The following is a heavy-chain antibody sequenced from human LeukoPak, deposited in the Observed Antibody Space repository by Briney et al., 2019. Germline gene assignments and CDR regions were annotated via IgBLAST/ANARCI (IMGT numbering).Heavy chain of an antibody. J-gene: IGHJ5*02. V-gene: IGHV3-21*01. D-gene: IGHD2-15*01. Sequence: AGGSLRLSCAASGFTFSSYSMNWVRQAPGKGLEWVSTISSSSSYIYYADSVKGRFTISRDNAKNSLYLQMNSLRAEDTAVYYCARGAVVVVAATPSWFDLWGQGTLVTVSS. CDR1: GFTFSSYS. CDR3: ARGAVVVVAATPSWFDL. CDR2: ISSSSSYI.